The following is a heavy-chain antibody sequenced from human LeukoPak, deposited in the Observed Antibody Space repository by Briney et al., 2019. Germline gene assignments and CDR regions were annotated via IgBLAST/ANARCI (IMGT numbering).Heavy chain of an antibody. V-gene: IGHV3-11*04. J-gene: IGHJ4*02. CDR3: ASHYDYVWGSYRRDY. Sequence: GGSLRLSCAASGFTFSDYYMSWIRQAPGKGLEWVSYISSSGSTIYYADSVKGRFTISRDNAKNSLYLQMNSLRAEDTAVYYCASHYDYVWGSYRRDYWGQGTLVTVSS. CDR2: ISSSGSTI. CDR1: GFTFSDYY. D-gene: IGHD3-16*02.